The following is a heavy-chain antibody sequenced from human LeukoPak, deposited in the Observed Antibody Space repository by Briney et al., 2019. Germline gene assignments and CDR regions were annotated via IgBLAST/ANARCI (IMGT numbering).Heavy chain of an antibody. J-gene: IGHJ4*02. V-gene: IGHV1-8*01. CDR2: MNPNSGNT. D-gene: IGHD6-13*01. Sequence: ASVKVSCKASGYTSTSYDINWVRQATGQGLEWMGWMNPNSGNTGYAQKFQGRVTMTRNTSISTAYMELSCLRSEDTAVYYCAVTEAAAGHFDYWGQGTLVTVSS. CDR3: AVTEAAAGHFDY. CDR1: GYTSTSYD.